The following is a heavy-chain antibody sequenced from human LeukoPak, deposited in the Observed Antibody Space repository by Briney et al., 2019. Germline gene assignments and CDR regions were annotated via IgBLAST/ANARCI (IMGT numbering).Heavy chain of an antibody. V-gene: IGHV3-30*18. CDR1: GFTFSNYG. D-gene: IGHD2-21*01. CDR3: VKEDSSYYFDN. CDR2: MSRDGRSK. Sequence: GRSLRLSCAASGFTFSNYGMHWVRQAPGKGPEWVAIMSRDGRSKYYADSVEGRFTTSRANSTNTLYLQMNSRRGEDTAVYHCVKEDSSYYFDNWGQGTLVTVSS. J-gene: IGHJ4*02.